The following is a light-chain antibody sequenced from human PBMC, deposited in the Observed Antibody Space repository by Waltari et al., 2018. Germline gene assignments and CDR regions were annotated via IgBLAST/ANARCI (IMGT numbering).Light chain of an antibody. CDR2: DAA. V-gene: IGKV3-11*01. Sequence: ELVLTQSPDTLSLSPGERAPLPCRASQSINTYVALYQQKPGQAARRLIYDAANRATGIPARFSGSGSGTDFTLIISSLEPEDFAVYYCQQRSNWPPITFGQGSRLEMK. CDR1: QSINTY. J-gene: IGKJ5*01. CDR3: QQRSNWPPIT.